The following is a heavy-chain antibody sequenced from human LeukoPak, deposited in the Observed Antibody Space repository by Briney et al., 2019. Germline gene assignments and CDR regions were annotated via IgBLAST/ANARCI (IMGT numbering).Heavy chain of an antibody. Sequence: ASVKVSCKVSGYTLTELSMHWVRQAPGKGLEWMGGFDPEDGETIYAQKFQGRVTMTEDTSTDTAYMELSSLRSEDTAVYYCASAGDSQRDFYYYYGMDVWGQGTTVTVSS. CDR3: ASAGDSQRDFYYYYGMDV. D-gene: IGHD4-17*01. CDR1: GYTLTELS. V-gene: IGHV1-24*01. J-gene: IGHJ6*02. CDR2: FDPEDGET.